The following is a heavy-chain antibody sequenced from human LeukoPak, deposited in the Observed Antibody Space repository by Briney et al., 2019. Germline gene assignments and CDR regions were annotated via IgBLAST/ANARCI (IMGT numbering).Heavy chain of an antibody. V-gene: IGHV4-4*07. D-gene: IGHD5-24*01. Sequence: PSETLSLTCTVSGGSISSYYWSWIRQPAGKGLEWIGRIYTSGSTNYNPSLKSRVTTSVDKSKNQFSLKLSSVTAADTAVYYCARDLRNTISDAFDIWGQGTMVTVSS. J-gene: IGHJ3*02. CDR2: IYTSGST. CDR1: GGSISSYY. CDR3: ARDLRNTISDAFDI.